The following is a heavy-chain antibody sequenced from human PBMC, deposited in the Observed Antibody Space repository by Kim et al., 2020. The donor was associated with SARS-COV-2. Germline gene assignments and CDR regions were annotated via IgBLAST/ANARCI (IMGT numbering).Heavy chain of an antibody. Sequence: NYNPSLRSRVTISLDSSKNQLSLKLTSVTAADTAVYYCATIIDVRGWPFDCWGQGTLVTVSS. V-gene: IGHV4-59*01. D-gene: IGHD6-19*01. J-gene: IGHJ4*02. CDR3: ATIIDVRGWPFDC.